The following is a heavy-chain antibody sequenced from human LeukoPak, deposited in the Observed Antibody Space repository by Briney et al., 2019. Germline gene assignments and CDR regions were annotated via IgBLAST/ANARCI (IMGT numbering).Heavy chain of an antibody. CDR2: INTGGSST. V-gene: IGHV3-74*01. D-gene: IGHD4-11*01. J-gene: IGHJ4*02. CDR3: ARSNQADDY. CDR1: GFTFRSYS. Sequence: GGSLRLSCAASGFTFRSYSMNWVRQAPGKGLVWVSRINTGGSSTTYADSVKGRFTISRDNAKNTLYLQMNSLRAEDTAVYYCARSNQADDYWGQGTLVTVSS.